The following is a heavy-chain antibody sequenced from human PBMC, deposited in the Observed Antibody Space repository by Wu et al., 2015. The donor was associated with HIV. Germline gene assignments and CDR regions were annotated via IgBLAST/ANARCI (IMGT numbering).Heavy chain of an antibody. V-gene: IGHV1-2*02. CDR2: INDDTGDT. J-gene: IGHJ4*02. CDR1: GDTFTGYY. D-gene: IGHD1-1*01. Sequence: QVQLVQSGAEMKKPGSSMKVSCMASGDTFTGYYMHWVRQAPGQGLEWMGWINDDTGDTKYAQRFQGRVTMTRDTSISTAYMELRRLTSDDLAVYYCVRRQNWNLNNYHFDYWGQGTLVTVSS. CDR3: VRRQNWNLNNYHFDY.